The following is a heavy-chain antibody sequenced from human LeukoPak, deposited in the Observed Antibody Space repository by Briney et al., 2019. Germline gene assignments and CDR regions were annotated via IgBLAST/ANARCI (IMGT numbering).Heavy chain of an antibody. D-gene: IGHD1-14*01. CDR2: IYYSGST. V-gene: IGHV4-59*08. CDR3: ARHEWGITNAFDI. J-gene: IGHJ3*02. CDR1: GGSISSYY. Sequence: PSETLSLTCTVSGGSISSYYWSWIRQPPGKGLEWIGYIYYSGSTKYNPSLKSRVTISVDTSKNQFSLKLRSVTAADTAVYYCARHEWGITNAFDIWGQGTMVTVSS.